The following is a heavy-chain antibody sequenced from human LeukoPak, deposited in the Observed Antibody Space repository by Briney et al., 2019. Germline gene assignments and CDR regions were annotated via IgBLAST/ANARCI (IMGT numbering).Heavy chain of an antibody. Sequence: VSCXXXXGTFSSYAIXWVRQAPGQGLEWMGGIIPIFGTANYAQKFQGRVTITTDESTSTAYMELSSLRSGDTAVYYCARTSSHAFDIWGQGTMVTVSS. CDR1: XGTFSSYA. CDR2: IIPIFGTA. J-gene: IGHJ3*02. D-gene: IGHD6-6*01. CDR3: ARTSSHAFDI. V-gene: IGHV1-69*05.